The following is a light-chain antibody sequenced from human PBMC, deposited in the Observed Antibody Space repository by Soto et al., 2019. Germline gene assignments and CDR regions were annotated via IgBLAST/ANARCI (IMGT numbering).Light chain of an antibody. J-gene: IGKJ4*01. CDR3: QHYLTYPLA. Sequence: DIQMTQSPSTLSASVGDRVTITCRTSQSISRWLDWYQQKPGKAPKLLIYDASSLESGVPSRFSGSGSGTEFTLTISSLQPDDFATYYCQHYLTYPLAFGGGTKVEIK. CDR2: DAS. CDR1: QSISRW. V-gene: IGKV1-5*01.